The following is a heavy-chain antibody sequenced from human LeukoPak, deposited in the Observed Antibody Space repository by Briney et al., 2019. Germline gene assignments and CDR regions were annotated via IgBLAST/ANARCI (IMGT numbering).Heavy chain of an antibody. CDR2: IYPGESDN. D-gene: IGHD1-26*01. Sequence: GGSLEIYCKASGWGFTRYWIGWVRQMPGKGLEWMGIIYPGESDNRYSPSFQGQVPISADTSLSTAYLQWTSLKASDTAMYYCARHWLGTLKRGSYGAFDIWGQGTMVTVSS. J-gene: IGHJ3*02. CDR1: GWGFTRYW. CDR3: ARHWLGTLKRGSYGAFDI. V-gene: IGHV5-51*01.